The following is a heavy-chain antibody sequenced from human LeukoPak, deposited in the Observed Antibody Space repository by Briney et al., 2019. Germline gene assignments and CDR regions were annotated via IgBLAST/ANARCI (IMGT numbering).Heavy chain of an antibody. CDR2: IYYSGST. V-gene: IGHV4-39*07. D-gene: IGHD5-12*01. Sequence: SETLSLTCTVSGGSISSSSYYWGWIRQPPGKGLEWIGSIYYSGSTYYNPSLKSRVTISVDTSKNQFSLKLSSVTAADTAVYYCARDGGYELNWFDPWGQGTLVTVSS. CDR3: ARDGGYELNWFDP. J-gene: IGHJ5*02. CDR1: GGSISSSSYY.